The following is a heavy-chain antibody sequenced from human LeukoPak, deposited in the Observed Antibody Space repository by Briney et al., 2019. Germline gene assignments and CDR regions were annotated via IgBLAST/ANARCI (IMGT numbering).Heavy chain of an antibody. D-gene: IGHD3-22*01. J-gene: IGHJ4*02. CDR3: ARQFPYSSGYYSFDY. V-gene: IGHV4-39*01. CDR1: GGSISSSSYY. CDR2: IYYSGST. Sequence: SETLSLTCTVSGGSISSSSYYWGWIRQPPGKGLEWIGSIYYSGSTFYNPSLKSRVTISVDTSKNQFSLKLSSVTAADTAVYYCARQFPYSSGYYSFDYWGQGTLVSLSS.